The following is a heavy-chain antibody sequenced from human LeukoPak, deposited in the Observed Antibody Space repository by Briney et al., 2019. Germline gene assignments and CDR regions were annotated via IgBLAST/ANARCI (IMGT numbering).Heavy chain of an antibody. CDR3: ARDARDSSGWYYFDY. D-gene: IGHD6-19*01. Sequence: SETLSLTCTVSGGSISSYYWSWIRQPPGKGLEWIGSVYYSGSTNYNPSLKSRVTISVDTSKNQFSLKLSSVTAADTAVYYCARDARDSSGWYYFDYWGQGTLVTVSS. CDR2: VYYSGST. CDR1: GGSISSYY. J-gene: IGHJ4*02. V-gene: IGHV4-59*01.